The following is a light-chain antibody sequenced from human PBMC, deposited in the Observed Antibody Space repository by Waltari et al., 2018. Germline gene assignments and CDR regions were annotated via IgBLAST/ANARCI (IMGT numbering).Light chain of an antibody. CDR1: QGISSY. CDR2: AAS. J-gene: IGKJ1*01. V-gene: IGKV1-9*01. CDR3: LQVINYPRT. Sequence: DIQLTKSRSFLSASVGDRVTITCRASQGISSYLAWYQQKPGKAPKLLISAASTLQSGVPSRFSGSGSGTQFTLTISSLQPEDFATYYCLQVINYPRTFGQGTKVEIK.